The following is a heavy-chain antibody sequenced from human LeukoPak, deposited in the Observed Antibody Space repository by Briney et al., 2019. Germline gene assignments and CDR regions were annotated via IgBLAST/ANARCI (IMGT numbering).Heavy chain of an antibody. CDR3: ARLNY. V-gene: IGHV1-69*05. J-gene: IGHJ4*02. CDR2: IIPIFGTA. CDR1: GYTFTAYY. Sequence: ASVKVSCKASGYTFTAYYMNWVRQAPGQGLEWMGRIIPIFGTANYAQKFQGRVTITTDESTSTAYMELGSLRSEDTAVYYCARLNYWGQGTLVTVSS.